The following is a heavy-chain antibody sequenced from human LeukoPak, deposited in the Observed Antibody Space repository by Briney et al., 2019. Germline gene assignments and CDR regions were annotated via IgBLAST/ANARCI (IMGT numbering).Heavy chain of an antibody. CDR2: IYHSGST. D-gene: IGHD3-10*01. J-gene: IGHJ4*02. V-gene: IGHV4-30-2*01. Sequence: PSQTLSLTCAVSGGSISSGGYSWSWIRQPPGKGLEWIGYIYHSGSTYYNPSLKSRVTISVDRSKNQFSLKLSSVTAADTAVYYCAREGSGYFDYWGQETLVTVSS. CDR3: AREGSGYFDY. CDR1: GGSISSGGYS.